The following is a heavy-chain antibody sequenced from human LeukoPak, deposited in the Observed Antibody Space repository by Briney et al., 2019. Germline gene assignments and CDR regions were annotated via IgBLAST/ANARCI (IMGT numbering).Heavy chain of an antibody. Sequence: GGSLRLSCAASGFTFSSYDMHWVRQATGKGLEWVSAIGTAGDTYYPGSVKGRFTISRENAKNSLYLQMNSLRAGDTAVYYCARVSGCSSTSCYIGWYFDLWGRGTLVTVSS. CDR2: IGTAGDT. V-gene: IGHV3-13*01. CDR3: ARVSGCSSTSCYIGWYFDL. CDR1: GFTFSSYD. J-gene: IGHJ2*01. D-gene: IGHD2-2*01.